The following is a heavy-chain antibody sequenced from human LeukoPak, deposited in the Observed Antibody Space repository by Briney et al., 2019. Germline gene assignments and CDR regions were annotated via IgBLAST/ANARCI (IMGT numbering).Heavy chain of an antibody. J-gene: IGHJ4*02. V-gene: IGHV3-30*04. Sequence: GGSLRLSCAASGFTFSSYAMHWVRQAPGKGLEWVAVISYDGSNKYYADSVKGRFTISRDNAKNSLYLQMNSLRAEDTAVYYCARTGTHFDYWGQGTLVTVSS. CDR3: ARTGTHFDY. CDR2: ISYDGSNK. CDR1: GFTFSSYA.